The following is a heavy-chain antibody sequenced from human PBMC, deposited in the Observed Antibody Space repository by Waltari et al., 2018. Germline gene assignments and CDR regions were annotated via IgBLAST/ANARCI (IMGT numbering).Heavy chain of an antibody. V-gene: IGHV4-61*02. CDR1: GGSTSSGSYY. Sequence: QVQLQESGPGLVKPSQTLSLTCTVSGGSTSSGSYYWSWIRQPAGKGLEWIGRIYTSGSTNYNPSLKSRVTISVDTSKNQFSLKLSSVTAADTAVYYCARRGYYYDSSGYSYYFDYWGQGTLVTVSS. CDR2: IYTSGST. CDR3: ARRGYYYDSSGYSYYFDY. D-gene: IGHD3-22*01. J-gene: IGHJ4*02.